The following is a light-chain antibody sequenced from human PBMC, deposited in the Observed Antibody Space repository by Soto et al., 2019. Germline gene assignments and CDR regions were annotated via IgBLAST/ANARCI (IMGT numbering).Light chain of an antibody. V-gene: IGKV3-11*01. CDR3: QQRTTWPT. Sequence: EIVLTQSPATLSLSPGDRATLSCRASQSVTSTLAWFQQKPGQAPRLLIYDVSRRATAIPARFSGSGSGTDFTLTISSLEPQDFAVYCCQQRTTWPTFRGGTKVEIK. CDR2: DVS. CDR1: QSVTST. J-gene: IGKJ4*01.